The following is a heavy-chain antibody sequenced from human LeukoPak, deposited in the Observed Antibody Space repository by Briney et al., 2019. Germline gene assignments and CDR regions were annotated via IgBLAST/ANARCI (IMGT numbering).Heavy chain of an antibody. Sequence: SETLSLTCAVYGGSFSGYYWSWVRQPPGKGLEWIGEINHSGSTNYNPSLKSRVTISVDTSKNQFSLKLSSVTAADTAVYYCASSDTLKYYDILTGYYHRYYLDYWGQGTLVTVSS. CDR1: GGSFSGYY. J-gene: IGHJ4*02. D-gene: IGHD3-9*01. V-gene: IGHV4-34*01. CDR2: INHSGST. CDR3: ASSDTLKYYDILTGYYHRYYLDY.